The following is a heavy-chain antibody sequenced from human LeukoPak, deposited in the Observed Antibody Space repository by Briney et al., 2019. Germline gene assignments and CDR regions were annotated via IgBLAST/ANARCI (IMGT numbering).Heavy chain of an antibody. Sequence: ASVKVSCKASGYTFTNYGLTWVRQAPGQGLEWMGWISAYNGNTNYAQKLQGRVTMTTDTSTSTAYMELRSLRSDDTAVYYCARSALDNVVVPAAIQGSFDIWGQGTTVTVSS. CDR1: GYTFTNYG. V-gene: IGHV1-18*01. CDR2: ISAYNGNT. J-gene: IGHJ3*02. CDR3: ARSALDNVVVPAAIQGSFDI. D-gene: IGHD2-2*02.